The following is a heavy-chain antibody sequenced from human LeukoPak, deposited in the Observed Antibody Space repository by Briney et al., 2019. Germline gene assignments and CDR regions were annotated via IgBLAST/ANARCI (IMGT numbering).Heavy chain of an antibody. V-gene: IGHV3-48*03. Sequence: GGSLRLSCAASGFTFSSYAMSWVRQAPGKGLEWVSYISSSGSTIYYADSVKGRFTISRDNAKNSLYLQMNSLRAEDTAVYYCAREVRGVTEPMDVWGQGTTVTVSS. D-gene: IGHD3-10*01. CDR3: AREVRGVTEPMDV. CDR2: ISSSGSTI. CDR1: GFTFSSYA. J-gene: IGHJ6*02.